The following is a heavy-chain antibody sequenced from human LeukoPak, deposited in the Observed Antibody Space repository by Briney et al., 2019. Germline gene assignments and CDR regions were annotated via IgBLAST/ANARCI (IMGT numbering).Heavy chain of an antibody. CDR3: AKDYSPAYSSSSYLFDY. D-gene: IGHD6-13*01. J-gene: IGHJ4*02. CDR1: GFTFSSYG. V-gene: IGHV3-30*18. CDR2: ISYDGSNK. Sequence: PGGSLRLSCAASGFTFSSYGMHWVRQAPGKGLEWVAVISYDGSNKYYADSVKGRFTISRDNSKSTLYLQMNSLRAEDTAVYYCAKDYSPAYSSSSYLFDYWGQGTLVTVSS.